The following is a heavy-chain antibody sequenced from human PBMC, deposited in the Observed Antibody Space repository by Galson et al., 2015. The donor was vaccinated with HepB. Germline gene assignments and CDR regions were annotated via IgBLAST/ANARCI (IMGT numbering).Heavy chain of an antibody. J-gene: IGHJ4*02. D-gene: IGHD3-22*01. CDR1: GFSSSSYS. V-gene: IGHV3-21*01. CDR2: ISSSSIYI. CDR3: ARGKYDSGTDYYFDY. Sequence: LRLSCAASGFSSSSYSMNWVRQAPGKGLEWVSAISSSSIYIYQADSVKGRFTTSRDNAKNSLYLQMNSLRAEDTAVYYCARGKYDSGTDYYFDYWGQGTLVTVSS.